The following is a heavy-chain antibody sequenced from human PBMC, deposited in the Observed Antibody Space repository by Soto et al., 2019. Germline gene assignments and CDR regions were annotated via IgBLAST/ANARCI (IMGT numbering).Heavy chain of an antibody. D-gene: IGHD3-10*01. Sequence: QVQLQESGPGLVKPSGTLSLTCAVSGGSISSSNWWSWVRQPPGKGLEWIGEIYHSGSTNYNPSLKIRVAMVVIKSKNPFSLKLSSVTAADTAVYYCAREGSINMVRGAVNDWGQGTLVTVSS. J-gene: IGHJ4*02. V-gene: IGHV4-4*02. CDR1: GGSISSSNW. CDR2: IYHSGST. CDR3: AREGSINMVRGAVND.